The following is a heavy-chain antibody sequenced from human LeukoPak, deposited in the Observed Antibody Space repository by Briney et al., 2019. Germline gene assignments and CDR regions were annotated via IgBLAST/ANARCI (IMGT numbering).Heavy chain of an antibody. V-gene: IGHV1-2*02. Sequence: ASVKVSCKASGYTFTSYAMNWVRQAPGQGLEWMGWINPDSGGTNYAQRFQGRVTMTRDTSISTAYMELSRLRSDDTAFYYCARAGVWDYNDSSGYHNGAFDIWGQGTMVTVSS. CDR2: INPDSGGT. J-gene: IGHJ3*02. D-gene: IGHD3-22*01. CDR1: GYTFTSYA. CDR3: ARAGVWDYNDSSGYHNGAFDI.